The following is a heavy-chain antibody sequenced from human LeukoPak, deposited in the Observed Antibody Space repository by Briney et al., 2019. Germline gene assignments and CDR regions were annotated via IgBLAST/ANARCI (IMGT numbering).Heavy chain of an antibody. D-gene: IGHD2-15*01. Sequence: ASVKVSCKASGYTFTGYYMHWVRQAPGQGLEWMGWISPNSGGTNYAQKFQGRVTMTRDTSISTAYMELSRLRSDDTAVYYCARPPAGVVAAKKMNNWFDPWGQGTLVTVSS. J-gene: IGHJ5*02. CDR1: GYTFTGYY. CDR3: ARPPAGVVAAKKMNNWFDP. CDR2: ISPNSGGT. V-gene: IGHV1-2*02.